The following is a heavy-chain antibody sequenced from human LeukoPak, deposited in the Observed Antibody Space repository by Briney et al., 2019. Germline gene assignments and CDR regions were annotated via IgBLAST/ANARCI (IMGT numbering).Heavy chain of an antibody. CDR1: GYAFTGYY. Sequence: ASVKVSCKASGYAFTGYYMHWVRQAPGQGLEWMGWINPNSGGTNYAQKFQGRVTMTRDTSISTAYMELNSLRAEDTAVYYCARRGTLWVERGDWFDPWGQGTLVTVSS. V-gene: IGHV1-2*02. CDR3: ARRGTLWVERGDWFDP. CDR2: INPNSGGT. D-gene: IGHD3-10*01. J-gene: IGHJ5*02.